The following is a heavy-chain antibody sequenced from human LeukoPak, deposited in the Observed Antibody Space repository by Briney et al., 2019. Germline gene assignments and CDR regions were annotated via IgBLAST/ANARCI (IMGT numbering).Heavy chain of an antibody. Sequence: SGTLSLTCSVSGGSVSNTLHYWGWIRQPPGKGLEWIGNINYIGSSAYNPSPRSRVTVSVDTSKNQFSLKMRSVTAADTAVYYCARLTKGRYFDYIFDYWGQGSLVTVSS. CDR2: INYIGSS. CDR1: GGSVSNTLHY. CDR3: ARLTKGRYFDYIFDY. J-gene: IGHJ4*02. V-gene: IGHV4-39*01. D-gene: IGHD3-9*01.